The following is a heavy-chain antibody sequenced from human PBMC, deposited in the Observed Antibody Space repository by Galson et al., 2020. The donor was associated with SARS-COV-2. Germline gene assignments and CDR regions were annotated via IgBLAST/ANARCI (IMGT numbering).Heavy chain of an antibody. V-gene: IGHV3-21*01. CDR2: ISTSSRHT. Sequence: GGSLRLSCAASGFIFSNYDMIWVRQAPGKGLEWVSSISTSSRHTYYADSLKGRFTISRDNAKNSLYLQMNSLRADDTAVYYCAREVYSGGWVDYWGQGTLGTVSS. CDR3: AREVYSGGWVDY. J-gene: IGHJ4*02. D-gene: IGHD6-19*01. CDR1: GFIFSNYD.